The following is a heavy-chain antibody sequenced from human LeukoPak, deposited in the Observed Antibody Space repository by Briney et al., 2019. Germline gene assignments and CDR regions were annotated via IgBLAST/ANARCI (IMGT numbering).Heavy chain of an antibody. CDR1: GGSISSGDYY. Sequence: SETLSLTCTVSGGSISSGDYYWSWIRQPPGKGLEWIGYIYYSGSTNYNPSLKSRVTISVDTSKNQFSLKLSSVTAADTAVYYCARLGDWEFDYWGQGTLVTVSS. D-gene: IGHD2-21*02. CDR2: IYYSGST. CDR3: ARLGDWEFDY. J-gene: IGHJ4*02. V-gene: IGHV4-61*08.